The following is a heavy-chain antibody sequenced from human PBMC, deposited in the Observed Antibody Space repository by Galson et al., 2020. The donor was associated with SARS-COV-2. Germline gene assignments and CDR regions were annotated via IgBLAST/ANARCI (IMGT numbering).Heavy chain of an antibody. CDR1: GFIFSSYA. D-gene: IGHD1-26*01. J-gene: IGHJ3*02. CDR2: ISGSGGST. V-gene: IGHV3-23*01. CDR3: AKAASGSFPPLDAFDI. Sequence: GGSLRLSCAGSGFIFSSYAMSWVRQSPGKVLEWVSAISGSGGSTYYAGSVKGRFTISRDTSKNMLYLQMNSLRAEDTAVYYCAKAASGSFPPLDAFDIWGQGTMVTVSS.